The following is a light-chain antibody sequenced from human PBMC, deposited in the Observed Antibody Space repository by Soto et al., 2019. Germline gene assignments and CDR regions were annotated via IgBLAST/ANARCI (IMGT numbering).Light chain of an antibody. CDR3: QQYYSTPRT. J-gene: IGKJ1*01. CDR2: WAS. V-gene: IGKV4-1*01. Sequence: DIVMTQSPDSLAVSLGERATINCKSSQSVLYSSNNKNYLAWYQQKPGQPPKPLIYWASTRESGVPDRFSGRGSGTDFTLTISSLQAEDVAVYYCQQYYSTPRTFGQGTKVEIK. CDR1: QSVLYSSNNKNY.